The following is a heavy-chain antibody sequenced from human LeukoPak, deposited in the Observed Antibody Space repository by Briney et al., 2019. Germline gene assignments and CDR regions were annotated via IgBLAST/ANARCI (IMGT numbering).Heavy chain of an antibody. CDR3: AKGRGGWYFDY. Sequence: GGSLGLSCAASGFTFSSYAMSWVRQAPGKGLEWVSAISGSGGSTYYADSVKGRFTISRDNSKNTLYLQMNSLRAEDTAVYHCAKGRGGWYFDYWGQGTLVTVSS. D-gene: IGHD6-19*01. CDR1: GFTFSSYA. CDR2: ISGSGGST. V-gene: IGHV3-23*01. J-gene: IGHJ4*02.